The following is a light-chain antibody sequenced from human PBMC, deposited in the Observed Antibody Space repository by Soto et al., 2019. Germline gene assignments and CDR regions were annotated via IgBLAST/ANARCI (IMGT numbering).Light chain of an antibody. Sequence: QMNQSPSTLSSSLGDSVTITCRASQNIRSRVARFQQKTGKAPKLLIYDDSSLESGVPQRFSGSGSGTELNLTISRLQPDDFATYYCQKYNSYSVTCGQGTKVDIK. V-gene: IGKV1-5*01. CDR2: DDS. CDR3: QKYNSYSVT. CDR1: QNIRSR. J-gene: IGKJ1*01.